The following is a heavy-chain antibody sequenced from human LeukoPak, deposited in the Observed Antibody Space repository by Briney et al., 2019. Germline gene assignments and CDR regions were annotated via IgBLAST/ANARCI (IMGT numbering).Heavy chain of an antibody. D-gene: IGHD2/OR15-2a*01. Sequence: GKSLRLSCVASGFTFSSYGMHWVRQAPGKGMEWVAVISSDGSSKYYTYSVKGRVTIARDNSKNTLYLQMNSLRAEDTAVYYCARGENSKTYPVSGYWGQGTLVTVSS. CDR1: GFTFSSYG. V-gene: IGHV3-30*03. CDR3: ARGENSKTYPVSGY. J-gene: IGHJ4*02. CDR2: ISSDGSSK.